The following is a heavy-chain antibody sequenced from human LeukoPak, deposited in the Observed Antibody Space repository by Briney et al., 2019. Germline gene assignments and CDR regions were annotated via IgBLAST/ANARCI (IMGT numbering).Heavy chain of an antibody. Sequence: PGGPLRLSCAASGFTFDDYGMSWVRQAPGKGLEWVSGINWNGGSTGYADSVKGRFTISRDNAKNSLYLQMNSLRAEDTALYHCAAAGGGDYYYYMDVWGKGTTVTISS. J-gene: IGHJ6*03. CDR1: GFTFDDYG. V-gene: IGHV3-20*01. CDR3: AAAGGGDYYYYMDV. CDR2: INWNGGST. D-gene: IGHD4-23*01.